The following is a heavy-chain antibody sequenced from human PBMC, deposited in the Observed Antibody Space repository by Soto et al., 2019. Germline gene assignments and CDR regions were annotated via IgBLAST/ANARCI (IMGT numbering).Heavy chain of an antibody. CDR1: GFRFSTYA. D-gene: IGHD4-17*01. CDR3: AKDVDYGTGYYFDY. J-gene: IGHJ4*02. CDR2: ISSLGGTT. Sequence: PGGSLRLSCAASGFRFSTYAMSWVRQPPGRGLEWVSAISSLGGTTSYADSVEGRFTISRDNSRNTLYLEMNSLGAEDTAVYYCAKDVDYGTGYYFDYWGQGTLVTVSS. V-gene: IGHV3-23*01.